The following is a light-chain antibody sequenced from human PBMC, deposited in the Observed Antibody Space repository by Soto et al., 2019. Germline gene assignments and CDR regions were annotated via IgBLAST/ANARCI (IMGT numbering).Light chain of an antibody. CDR1: QSVSSN. J-gene: IGKJ2*01. V-gene: IGKV3-15*01. Sequence: EIVMTQSPATLSVSPGERATLSCRASQSVSSNLAWYQQKPGQAPRLLIYGASTRATGIPARFSGSGSGTEFNLTIRSLQSEDFAVYYRQQYNNWPPYTFGQGTKLEIK. CDR3: QQYNNWPPYT. CDR2: GAS.